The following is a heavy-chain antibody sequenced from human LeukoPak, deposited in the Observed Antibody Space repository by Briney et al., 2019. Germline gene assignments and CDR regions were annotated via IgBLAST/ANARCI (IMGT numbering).Heavy chain of an antibody. V-gene: IGHV4-39*07. J-gene: IGHJ5*02. CDR3: AKRGYWQWLAVGYNWFDP. D-gene: IGHD6-19*01. Sequence: SETLSLTCTVSGGSISSSSYYWGWIRQPPGKGLEWIGSIYYSGSTYYNPSLKSRVTISVDTSKNQFSLKLSSVTAADTAVYYCAKRGYWQWLAVGYNWFDPWGQGTLVTVSS. CDR2: IYYSGST. CDR1: GGSISSSSYY.